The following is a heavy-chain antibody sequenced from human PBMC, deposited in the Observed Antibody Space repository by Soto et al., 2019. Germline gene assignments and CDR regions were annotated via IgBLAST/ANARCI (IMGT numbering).Heavy chain of an antibody. CDR2: IYYSGST. D-gene: IGHD3-22*01. V-gene: IGHV4-39*01. CDR1: GGSISSSSYY. CDR3: ARHYYGQYYDGGYWFDP. Sequence: QLQLQESGPGLVKPSETLSLTCTVSGGSISSSSYYWGWIRQPPGKGLEWIGSIYYSGSTYYNPSLKSRVTISVDTSKNQFSLKLSSVTAADTAVYYCARHYYGQYYDGGYWFDPWGQGTLVTVSS. J-gene: IGHJ5*02.